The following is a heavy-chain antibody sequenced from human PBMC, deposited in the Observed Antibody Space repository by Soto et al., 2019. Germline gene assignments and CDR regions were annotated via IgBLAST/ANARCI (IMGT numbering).Heavy chain of an antibody. J-gene: IGHJ4*02. Sequence: PGGSLRLSCAASGFTFSSYAMSWVRQAPGKGLEWVSAISGSGGSTYYADSVKGRFTISRDNSKNTLYLQMNSLRAEDTAVYYCAKPHAVLRFLEWSFDYWGQGTLVTVSS. CDR3: AKPHAVLRFLEWSFDY. D-gene: IGHD3-3*01. V-gene: IGHV3-23*01. CDR1: GFTFSSYA. CDR2: ISGSGGST.